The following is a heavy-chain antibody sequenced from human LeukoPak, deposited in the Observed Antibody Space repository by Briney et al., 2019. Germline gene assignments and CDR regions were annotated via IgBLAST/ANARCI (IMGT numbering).Heavy chain of an antibody. Sequence: SETLSLTCTVSGGSISSSSYYWGWIRQPPGKGLEWIGSIYYSGSTYYNPSLKNRVTISVDTSKNQFSLKLSSVTAAGTAVYYCARRATAGDYVGWFDPWGQGTLVTVSS. J-gene: IGHJ5*02. V-gene: IGHV4-39*01. CDR3: ARRATAGDYVGWFDP. CDR1: GGSISSSSYY. D-gene: IGHD4-17*01. CDR2: IYYSGST.